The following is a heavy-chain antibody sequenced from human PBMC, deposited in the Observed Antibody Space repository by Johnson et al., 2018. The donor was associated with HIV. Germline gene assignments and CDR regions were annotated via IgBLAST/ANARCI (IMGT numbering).Heavy chain of an antibody. J-gene: IGHJ3*02. CDR2: IKQDGSEK. V-gene: IGHV3-7*01. Sequence: VQMVEYGGGLVQPGGSLRLSCAASGFTFSSYWMTWVRQAPGKGLEWVANIKQDGSEKNYLDSVKGRFTISRDNAKNALFLHMNSLRVEDTAVYYCARGNLYYSTDAFDIWGQGTMVTVSS. D-gene: IGHD3-10*01. CDR3: ARGNLYYSTDAFDI. CDR1: GFTFSSYW.